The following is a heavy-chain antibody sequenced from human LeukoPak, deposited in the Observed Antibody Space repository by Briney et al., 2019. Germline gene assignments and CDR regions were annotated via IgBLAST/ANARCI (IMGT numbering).Heavy chain of an antibody. V-gene: IGHV3-23*01. J-gene: IGHJ4*02. CDR3: AKDQEQRYINYYFDY. D-gene: IGHD1/OR15-1a*01. CDR2: IRDRGGST. CDR1: GFTFSRYA. Sequence: TGRSLRLSCAASGFTFSRYAMSWVRQAPGKGPEWVSSIRDRGGSTYYADSVKGRFTISRDNSKNTLYLQMNSLRAEDTAVYYCAKDQEQRYINYYFDYWGQGTLVTVSS.